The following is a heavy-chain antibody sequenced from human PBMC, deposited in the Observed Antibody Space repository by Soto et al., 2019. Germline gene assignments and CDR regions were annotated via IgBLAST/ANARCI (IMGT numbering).Heavy chain of an antibody. CDR1: GGSISSSSYY. J-gene: IGHJ4*02. V-gene: IGHV4-39*01. Sequence: SETLSLTCTVSGGSISSSSYYWGWIRQPPGKGLEWIGSIYYSGSTYYNPSLKSRVTISVDTSKNQFSLKLSSVTAADTAVYYCARHRVGLFGELLDYWGQGTLVTVSS. CDR3: ARHRVGLFGELLDY. D-gene: IGHD1-26*01. CDR2: IYYSGST.